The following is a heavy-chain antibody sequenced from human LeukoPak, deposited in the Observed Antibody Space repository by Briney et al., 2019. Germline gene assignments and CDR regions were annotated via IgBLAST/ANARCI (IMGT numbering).Heavy chain of an antibody. D-gene: IGHD6-13*01. CDR3: AREVIAAAGTLNWFDP. Sequence: PGGSLRLSCAASGFTFSSYSMNWVRQAPGKGLEWVSSISSSSGYIYYADSVKGRFTISRDNAKNSLYLQMNSLRAEDTAVYYCAREVIAAAGTLNWFDPWGQGTLVTVSS. CDR1: GFTFSSYS. CDR2: ISSSSGYI. V-gene: IGHV3-21*01. J-gene: IGHJ5*02.